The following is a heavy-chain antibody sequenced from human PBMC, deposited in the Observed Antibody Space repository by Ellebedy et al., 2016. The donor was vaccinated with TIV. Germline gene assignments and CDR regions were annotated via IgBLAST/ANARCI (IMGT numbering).Heavy chain of an antibody. Sequence: GESLKISCAASGFKFGDYYMYWVRQAPGEGLVWVSRIGSDGIGTSYADSVKGRFTISRDNAKNTLFLQMNSLRAEDTALYYCARVYCSGATCPAAFDIWGQGTMVTVSS. CDR1: GFKFGDYY. CDR2: IGSDGIGT. D-gene: IGHD2-15*01. V-gene: IGHV3-74*01. CDR3: ARVYCSGATCPAAFDI. J-gene: IGHJ3*02.